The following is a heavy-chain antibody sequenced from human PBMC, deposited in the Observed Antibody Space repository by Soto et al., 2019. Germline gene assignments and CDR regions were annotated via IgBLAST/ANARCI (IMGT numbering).Heavy chain of an antibody. D-gene: IGHD3-9*01. Sequence: GGSLRLSCEASGFTFSDYWMHWVRQAPGKGLVWVSCINSGGSTYYADSVKGRFTISRDNSKNTLYLQMNSLRAEDTAVYYCAKDRPYYDILTVGWFDPWGQGTLVTVSS. J-gene: IGHJ5*02. CDR1: GFTFSDYW. V-gene: IGHV3-23*01. CDR3: AKDRPYYDILTVGWFDP. CDR2: INSGGST.